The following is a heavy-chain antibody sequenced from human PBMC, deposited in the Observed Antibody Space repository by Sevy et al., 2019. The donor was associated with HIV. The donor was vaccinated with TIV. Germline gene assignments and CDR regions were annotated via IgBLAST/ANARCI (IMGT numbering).Heavy chain of an antibody. CDR1: GFTFSDHY. V-gene: IGHV3-72*01. D-gene: IGHD6-13*01. Sequence: GGSLRLSCAASGFTFSDHYMDWVRQAPGKGLEWVGRTRNKANSYTTAYAASVKGRFTISIDDSKNSLNLQMNSLKTEDTAVYYCARGGLAAAGYIYYYGMDVWGQGTTVTVSS. J-gene: IGHJ6*02. CDR3: ARGGLAAAGYIYYYGMDV. CDR2: TRNKANSYTT.